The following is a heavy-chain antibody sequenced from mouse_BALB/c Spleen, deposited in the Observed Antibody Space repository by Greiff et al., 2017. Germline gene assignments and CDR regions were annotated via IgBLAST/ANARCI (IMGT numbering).Heavy chain of an antibody. J-gene: IGHJ4*01. V-gene: IGHV4-1*02. CDR2: INPDSSTI. Sequence: EVKLEESGGGLVQPGGSLKLSCAASGFDFSRYWMSWVRQAPGKGLEWIGEINPDSSTINYTPSLKDKFIISRDNAKNTLYLQMSKVRSEDTALYYCARPYGYYAMDYWGQGTSVTVSS. CDR3: ARPYGYYAMDY. D-gene: IGHD1-2*01. CDR1: GFDFSRYW.